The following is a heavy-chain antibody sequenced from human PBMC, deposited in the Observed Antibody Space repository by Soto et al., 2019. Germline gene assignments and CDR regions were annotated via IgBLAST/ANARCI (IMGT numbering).Heavy chain of an antibody. CDR2: IPYSGNT. Sequence: QLQLQESGPGLVKPSETLTLTCTVSGGSLSSGSYYWGWIRQPPGKGLEWIGSIPYSGNTYYNPSLKTRVTLSVDASKNEFSLKLSSVTAADTAVYYCARPFAAQTVAGFDSWGQVTLVTVSS. CDR3: ARPFAAQTVAGFDS. V-gene: IGHV4-39*01. CDR1: GGSLSSGSYY. J-gene: IGHJ4*02. D-gene: IGHD6-19*01.